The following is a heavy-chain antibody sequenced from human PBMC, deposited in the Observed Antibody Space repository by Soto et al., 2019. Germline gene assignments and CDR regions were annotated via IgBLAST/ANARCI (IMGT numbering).Heavy chain of an antibody. CDR1: GGSFSGYY. D-gene: IGHD2-8*02. V-gene: IGHV4-34*12. J-gene: IGHJ4*02. CDR2: SIHSGST. Sequence: QVQLQQWGAGLLKPSEPLSLPCAVYGGSFSGYYSTWIRQPPGTGLEWMGESIHSGSTNYNPSLKSRVTISLDTPKNPFSLKLTSVTAADTAVYYCARDKITGLFDYWGQGTLVTVSS. CDR3: ARDKITGLFDY.